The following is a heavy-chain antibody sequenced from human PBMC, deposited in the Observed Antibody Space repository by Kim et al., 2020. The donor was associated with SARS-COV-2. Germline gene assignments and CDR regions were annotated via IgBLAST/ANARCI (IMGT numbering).Heavy chain of an antibody. V-gene: IGHV5-51*01. CDR3: VRRPDYYDSSGFDY. CDR1: GYTFTSYW. J-gene: IGHJ4*02. CDR2: MYPGDSDI. Sequence: GESLKISCKGSGYTFTSYWIGWVRQMPGKGLEWVALMYPGDSDIRYGPSFKGRVTISADKSINTAYLQWSILKASDTATYYCVRRPDYYDSSGFDYWGQG. D-gene: IGHD3-22*01.